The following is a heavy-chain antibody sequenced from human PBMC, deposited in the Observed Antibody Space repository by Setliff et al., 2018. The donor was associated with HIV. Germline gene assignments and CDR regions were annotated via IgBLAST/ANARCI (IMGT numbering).Heavy chain of an antibody. D-gene: IGHD3-10*01. CDR1: GFTFSSYW. J-gene: IGHJ4*02. CDR2: IKQDGSEK. V-gene: IGHV3-7*01. CDR3: ARHDVVRGAIDN. Sequence: GSLRLSCAASGFTFSSYWMSWVRQAPGKGLEWVANIKQDGSEKYYVDSVKGRFTISRDNSKNTLYVQMNSLRAEDTAVYYCARHDVVRGAIDNWGQGTLVTVSS.